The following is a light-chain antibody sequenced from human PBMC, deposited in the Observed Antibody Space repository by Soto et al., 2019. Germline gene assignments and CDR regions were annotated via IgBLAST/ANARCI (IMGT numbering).Light chain of an antibody. CDR2: DAS. CDR3: HQRQYWPPIT. Sequence: VVLTQSPATLSLSPGERATLSCRTSLSVSVYLDWYQQKPGQAPRLLISDASNRATGIPARFSGIGSGTDFTLTISSLEPEDFAVYYCHQRQYWPPITFGQGTRLEIK. CDR1: LSVSVY. J-gene: IGKJ5*01. V-gene: IGKV3-11*01.